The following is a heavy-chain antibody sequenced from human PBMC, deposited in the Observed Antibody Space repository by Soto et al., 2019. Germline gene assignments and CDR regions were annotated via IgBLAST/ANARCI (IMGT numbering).Heavy chain of an antibody. D-gene: IGHD4-17*01. CDR1: GFIFSNAW. Sequence: GGSLRLSCAASGFIFSNAWINWVRQAPGKGLEWVGRVKSKNDGGTTDFAAPVKGRFAISRDDSKKMVYLEMNSLKTEDTAIYYCTTDSYMTNIIVRFDYWGHGTLVTVSS. J-gene: IGHJ4*01. CDR3: TTDSYMTNIIVRFDY. V-gene: IGHV3-15*07. CDR2: VKSKNDGGTT.